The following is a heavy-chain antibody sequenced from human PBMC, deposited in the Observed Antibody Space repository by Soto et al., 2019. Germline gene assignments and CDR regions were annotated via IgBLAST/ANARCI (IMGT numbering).Heavy chain of an antibody. V-gene: IGHV1-69*13. Sequence: ASVKVSCKASGGTFSSYAISWVRQAPGQGLEWMGGIIPIVGTANYAQKFQGRVTITADESTSTAYMELSSLRSEDTAVYYCARDMAPRIAVGGDAFDIWGQGPMLAV. J-gene: IGHJ3*02. CDR2: IIPIVGTA. D-gene: IGHD6-19*01. CDR1: GGTFSSYA. CDR3: ARDMAPRIAVGGDAFDI.